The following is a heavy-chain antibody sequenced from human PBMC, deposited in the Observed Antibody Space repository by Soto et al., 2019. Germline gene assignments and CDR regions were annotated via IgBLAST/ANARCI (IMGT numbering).Heavy chain of an antibody. J-gene: IGHJ5*01. CDR3: ARWVGGSMYDNSGKYDS. CDR2: VAYDGSKT. CDR1: GFTFSSYW. Sequence: GGSLRLSCAASGFTFSSYWMSWVRQAPGKGLEWVALVAYDGSKTYYGDSVRGRFTISRDNSENTLYLQMNSLRAEDTAVYYCARWVGGSMYDNSGKYDSWGQGTLVTVSS. D-gene: IGHD3-22*01. V-gene: IGHV3-30*03.